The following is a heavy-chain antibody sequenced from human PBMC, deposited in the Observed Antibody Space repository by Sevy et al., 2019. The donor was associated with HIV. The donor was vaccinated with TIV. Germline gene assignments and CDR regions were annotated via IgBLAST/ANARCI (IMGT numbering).Heavy chain of an antibody. CDR2: IIPILGTT. V-gene: IGHV1-69*13. Sequence: ASVKVSCEASGGTFTTSGISWVRHVPGQGLEWMGGIIPILGTTNYAQKFQDRVTITADESTSTAYMGLGSLRSEDTAVYYCARGGGNGWYYFDYWGQETLVTVSS. CDR3: ARGGGNGWYYFDY. CDR1: GGTFTTSG. J-gene: IGHJ4*02. D-gene: IGHD6-19*01.